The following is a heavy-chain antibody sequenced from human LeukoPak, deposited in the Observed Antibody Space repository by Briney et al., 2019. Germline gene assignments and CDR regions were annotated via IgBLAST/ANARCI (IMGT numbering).Heavy chain of an antibody. D-gene: IGHD5-12*01. CDR3: ARADVDIVALRH. J-gene: IGHJ4*02. CDR1: GYTFTSYD. Sequence: SVKVSCKASGYTFTSYDINWVRQAPGQGLEWMGGIIPIFGTANYAQKFQGRVTITADESTSTAYMELSSLRSEDTAVYYCARADVDIVALRHWGQGTLVTVSS. V-gene: IGHV1-69*13. CDR2: IIPIFGTA.